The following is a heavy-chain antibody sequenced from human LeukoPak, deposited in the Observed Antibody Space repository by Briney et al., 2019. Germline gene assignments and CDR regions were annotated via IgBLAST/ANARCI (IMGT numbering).Heavy chain of an antibody. V-gene: IGHV1-69*13. J-gene: IGHJ4*02. D-gene: IGHD3-22*01. CDR1: GGTFSSYA. Sequence: SVKVSCKASGGTFSSYAISWVRQAPGQGLEWMGGIIPIFGTANYAQKFQGRVTITADESTSTAYMELSSLRSEDTAVYYCARGYYYDSSGYYYFDYWGQGTLVTVSS. CDR3: ARGYYYDSSGYYYFDY. CDR2: IIPIFGTA.